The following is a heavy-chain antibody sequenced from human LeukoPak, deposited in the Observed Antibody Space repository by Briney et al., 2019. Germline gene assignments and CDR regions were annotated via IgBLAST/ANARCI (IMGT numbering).Heavy chain of an antibody. V-gene: IGHV1-58*02. CDR2: IDVGSGNT. CDR1: GFTFTSSA. CDR3: AAAPDCTNGVCSPRWFDP. D-gene: IGHD2-8*01. J-gene: IGHJ5*02. Sequence: SVKVSCKASGFTFTSSAMQGVRQARGQRLEWIGWIDVGSGNTNYAQKFQERVTITRDMSTSTAYMELSSLRSEDTAVYYCAAAPDCTNGVCSPRWFDPWGQGTLVTVSS.